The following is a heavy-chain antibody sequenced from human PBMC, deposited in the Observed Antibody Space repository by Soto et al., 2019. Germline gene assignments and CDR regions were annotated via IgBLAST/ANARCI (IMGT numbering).Heavy chain of an antibody. Sequence: QVQLQQWGAGLLKPSETLSLTCAVYGGSFSGYYWSWIRQPPGKGLEWIGEINHSGSTNYNPSLKSRVTISVDTSKNQVSLKLSSVTAADTAVYYCARGLSYDYVWGSYRHYFDYWGQGTLVTVSS. V-gene: IGHV4-34*01. CDR3: ARGLSYDYVWGSYRHYFDY. D-gene: IGHD3-16*02. CDR1: GGSFSGYY. CDR2: INHSGST. J-gene: IGHJ4*02.